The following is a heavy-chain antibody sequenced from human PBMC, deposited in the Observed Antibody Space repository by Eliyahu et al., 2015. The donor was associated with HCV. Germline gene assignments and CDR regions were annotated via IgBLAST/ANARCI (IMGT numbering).Heavy chain of an antibody. Sequence: QVQLQESGPGLVXPSGTXSLTCAVXGGSISXXNWWSWVRQPPDKGLEWIGEIYRSGTTNYNPSLKSRVTISLDKSKNQFSLKMTSVTAADTAVYYCARHWDYWGQGTLVTVSS. CDR2: IYRSGTT. V-gene: IGHV4-4*02. J-gene: IGHJ4*02. CDR3: ARHWDY. CDR1: GGSISXXNW.